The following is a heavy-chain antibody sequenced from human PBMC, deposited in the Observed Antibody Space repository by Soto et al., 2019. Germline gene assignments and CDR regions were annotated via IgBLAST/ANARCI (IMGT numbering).Heavy chain of an antibody. CDR1: GFTFSNAW. D-gene: IGHD3-10*01. CDR2: IKSKTDGGTT. J-gene: IGHJ4*02. V-gene: IGHV3-15*01. CDR3: TTALSGAYYGSGSYPIDY. Sequence: GGALRLSCAASGFTFSNAWMSWVRQAPGKGLEWVGRIKSKTDGGTTDYAAPVKGRFTISRDDSKNTLYLQMNSLKTEDTAVYYCTTALSGAYYGSGSYPIDYWGQGTLVTVSS.